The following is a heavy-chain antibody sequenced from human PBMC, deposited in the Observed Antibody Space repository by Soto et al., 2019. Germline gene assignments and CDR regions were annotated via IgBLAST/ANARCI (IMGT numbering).Heavy chain of an antibody. V-gene: IGHV1-8*02. Sequence: QVQLVQSGAEVRKSGASVKVSCKASGYTFSGFDIHWVRQATGQGLEWMGWVSPNSGNTGYAQRFQGRLTMTRDTSKSTAYMEIKSLTSEDTAMYYCARASGAASVERWGQGTLVNASS. D-gene: IGHD2-8*02. CDR2: VSPNSGNT. CDR1: GYTFSGFD. J-gene: IGHJ5*02. CDR3: ARASGAASVER.